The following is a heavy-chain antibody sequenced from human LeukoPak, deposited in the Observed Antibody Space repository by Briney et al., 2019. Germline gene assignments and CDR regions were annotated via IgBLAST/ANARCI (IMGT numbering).Heavy chain of an antibody. V-gene: IGHV3-21*01. J-gene: IGHJ4*02. CDR1: GFTFSSYS. CDR2: IGSSSGYI. CDR3: ARDSHLSFDY. Sequence: GGSLRLSCAASGFTFSSYSMNWVRQAPGKGLEWVSSIGSSSGYISYADSVKGRFTISRDNAKNSLYLQMNSLRAEDTAVYYCARDSHLSFDYWGQGALVTVSS.